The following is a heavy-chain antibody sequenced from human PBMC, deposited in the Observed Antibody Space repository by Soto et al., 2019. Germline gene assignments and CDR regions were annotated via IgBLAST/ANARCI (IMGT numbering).Heavy chain of an antibody. CDR1: GFTFSSYA. V-gene: IGHV3-23*01. CDR3: AKGVYYYYGMDV. Sequence: EVHLLESGGGLVQPGGSLRLSCAASGFTFSSYAMSWVRQAPGKGLEWVSAISGSGGSTYYADSVKGRFTISRDNSKNTLYLQMNSLRAEDTAVYYCAKGVYYYYGMDVWGQGTTVTVSS. CDR2: ISGSGGST. J-gene: IGHJ6*02.